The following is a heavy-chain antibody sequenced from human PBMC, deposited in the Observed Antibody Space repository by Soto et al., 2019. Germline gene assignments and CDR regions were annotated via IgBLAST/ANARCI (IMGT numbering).Heavy chain of an antibody. CDR2: MNPNSGNT. Sequence: QVPLVQSGAEVKKPGASVKVSCKASGYTFTSYDINWVRQATGQGLEWMGWMNPNSGNTGYAQKFQGRVTMTRNTSISTAYMELSSLRSEDTAVYYCARGSRVAAHLRYYYYYMDVWGKGTTVTVSS. CDR1: GYTFTSYD. D-gene: IGHD6-25*01. CDR3: ARGSRVAAHLRYYYYYMDV. V-gene: IGHV1-8*01. J-gene: IGHJ6*03.